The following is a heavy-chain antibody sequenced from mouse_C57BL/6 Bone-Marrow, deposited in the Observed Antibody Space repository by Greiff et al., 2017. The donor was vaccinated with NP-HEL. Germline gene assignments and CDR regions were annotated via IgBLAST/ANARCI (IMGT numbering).Heavy chain of an antibody. CDR3: AIEGLYCPYWYFDV. J-gene: IGHJ1*03. D-gene: IGHD2-1*01. CDR1: GYAFTNYL. V-gene: IGHV1-54*01. CDR2: INPGSGGT. Sequence: VKVVESGAELVRPGTSVKVSCKASGYAFTNYLIEWVKQRPGQGLEWIGVINPGSGGTNYNEKFKGKATLTADKSFSTAYMQLSRLTSEDSAVYFCAIEGLYCPYWYFDVGGTGTTVTVSA.